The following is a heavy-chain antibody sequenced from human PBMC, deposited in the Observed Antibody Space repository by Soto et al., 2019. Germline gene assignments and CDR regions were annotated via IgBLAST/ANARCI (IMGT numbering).Heavy chain of an antibody. CDR3: ARDRYYYGSGSYYIGWFDP. D-gene: IGHD3-10*01. CDR2: ISAYNGNT. J-gene: IGHJ5*02. Sequence: GASVKVSCKASGYTFTTYGVSWVRQAPGQGLEWMGWISAYNGNTNYAQKLQGRVTMTTDTSTSTACMELRGLGSDDTAVYYCARDRYYYGSGSYYIGWFDPWGQGTLVTVSS. V-gene: IGHV1-18*04. CDR1: GYTFTTYG.